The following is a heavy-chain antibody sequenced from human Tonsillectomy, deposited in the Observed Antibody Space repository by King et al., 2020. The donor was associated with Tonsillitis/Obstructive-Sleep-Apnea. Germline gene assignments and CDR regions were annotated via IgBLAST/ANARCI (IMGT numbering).Heavy chain of an antibody. Sequence: MQLQESGPVLVKSSETLSLTCTVSNGSVNSGYYYWTWIRQPPGKGLEWIGNIYYSGSTNYSSSLKSRVTISVDTSKNQFSLNLSSVTAADTAVYYCARDPGWGLIYAGGYMDVWGKGTTVTVSS. CDR1: NGSVNSGYYY. CDR3: ARDPGWGLIYAGGYMDV. CDR2: IYYSGST. V-gene: IGHV4-61*01. J-gene: IGHJ6*03. D-gene: IGHD3-10*01.